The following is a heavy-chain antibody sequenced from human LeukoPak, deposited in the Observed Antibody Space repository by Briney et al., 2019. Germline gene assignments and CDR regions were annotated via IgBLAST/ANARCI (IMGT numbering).Heavy chain of an antibody. Sequence: PSETLSLTCTVSGGSISSYYWSWIRQPPGKGLEWIGYIYYSGSANYNPSLKSRVTISVDTSKNQFSLKLSSVTAADTAVYYCARAERLRPFDYWGQGTLVTVSS. D-gene: IGHD5-12*01. CDR2: IYYSGSA. J-gene: IGHJ4*02. CDR1: GGSISSYY. CDR3: ARAERLRPFDY. V-gene: IGHV4-59*01.